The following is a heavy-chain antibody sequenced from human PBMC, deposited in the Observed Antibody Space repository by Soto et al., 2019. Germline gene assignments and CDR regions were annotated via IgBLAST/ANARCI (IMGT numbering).Heavy chain of an antibody. V-gene: IGHV4-34*01. CDR3: ARERITMVRGLYGRFDY. CDR1: GGSFSGYY. Sequence: QVQLQQWGAGLLKPSETLSLTCAVYGGSFSGYYWSWIRQPPGKGLEWLGEINHSGSTNYNPSLKSRVTISVDTSKNQFSLKLSSVTAADTAVYYCARERITMVRGLYGRFDYWGQVTLVTVSS. CDR2: INHSGST. D-gene: IGHD3-10*01. J-gene: IGHJ4*02.